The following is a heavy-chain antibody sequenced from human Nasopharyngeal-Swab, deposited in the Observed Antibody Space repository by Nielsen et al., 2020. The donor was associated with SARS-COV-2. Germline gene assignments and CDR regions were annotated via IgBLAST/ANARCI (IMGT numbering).Heavy chain of an antibody. J-gene: IGHJ6*02. D-gene: IGHD1-26*01. CDR3: ARAKASGSLKYYGMDV. CDR2: ISSSSSYI. Sequence: GESLKISCAASGFTFSSYSMNWVRQAPGKGLEWVSSISSSSSYIYYADSVKGRFTISRDNAKNSLYLQMNSLRAEDTAVYYCARAKASGSLKYYGMDVWGPGTTVTVSS. CDR1: GFTFSSYS. V-gene: IGHV3-21*01.